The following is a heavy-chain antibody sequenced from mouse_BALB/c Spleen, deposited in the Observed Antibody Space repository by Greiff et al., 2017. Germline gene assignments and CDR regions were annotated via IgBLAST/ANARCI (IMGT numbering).Heavy chain of an antibody. CDR1: GFTFSDSY. Sequence: DVKLVESGGGLVTPGGSLKLSCAASGFTFSDSYMYRVRQTPEKRLEWVATISDGGSYTYYPDSVKGRFTISRDNAKNNLYLQMSSLKSEDTAMYYCARGGAMDYWGQGAAVTVSS. CDR3: ARGGAMDY. J-gene: IGHJ4*01. CDR2: ISDGGSYT. V-gene: IGHV5-4*02.